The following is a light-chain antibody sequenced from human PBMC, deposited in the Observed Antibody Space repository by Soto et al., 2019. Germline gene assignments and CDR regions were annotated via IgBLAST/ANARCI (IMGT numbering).Light chain of an antibody. J-gene: IGLJ3*02. Sequence: QSVLTQPPSVSGAPGQRVTISCTGSSSNIGANFDVHWYHQLPGTAPKLLIYGNTNRPSGVPDRFSGSKSGASASLAITGLQAEDEADYYCQSYDRSLSGWVFGGGTTLTVL. CDR2: GNT. V-gene: IGLV1-40*01. CDR3: QSYDRSLSGWV. CDR1: SSNIGANFD.